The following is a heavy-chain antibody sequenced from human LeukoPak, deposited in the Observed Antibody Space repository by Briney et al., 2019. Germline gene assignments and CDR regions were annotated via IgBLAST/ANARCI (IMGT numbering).Heavy chain of an antibody. CDR3: ARDRPPATGDY. Sequence: GGSLRLSCAASGFTFSNYAMSWVRQAPGKGLEWVSSIGASDGRTYYAESVQGRFTISRDNAKNSLYLQMNSLRAEDTAVYYCARDRPPATGDYWGQGTLVTVSS. J-gene: IGHJ4*02. CDR2: IGASDGRT. V-gene: IGHV3-23*01. D-gene: IGHD6-25*01. CDR1: GFTFSNYA.